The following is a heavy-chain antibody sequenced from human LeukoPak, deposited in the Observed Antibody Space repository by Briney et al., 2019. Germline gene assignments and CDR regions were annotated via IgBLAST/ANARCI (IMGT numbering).Heavy chain of an antibody. V-gene: IGHV3-48*04. CDR1: GFTFSSYS. J-gene: IGHJ4*02. CDR2: ISSSSSTI. CDR3: ARRSDSGSYDLIY. Sequence: GGSLRLSCAASGFTFSSYSMNWVRQAPGKGLEWVSYISSSSSTIYYADSVKGRFTISRDNAKNSLYLQMNSLRVDDTAVYYCARRSDSGSYDLIYWGQGTLVTVSS. D-gene: IGHD1-26*01.